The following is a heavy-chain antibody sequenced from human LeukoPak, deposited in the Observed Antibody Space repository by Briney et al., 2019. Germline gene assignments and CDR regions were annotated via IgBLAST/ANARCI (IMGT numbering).Heavy chain of an antibody. CDR2: IYYTGTT. D-gene: IGHD4-17*01. CDR3: AREDPQTTVPEGMDV. J-gene: IGHJ6*02. V-gene: IGHV4-59*01. CDR1: GGSISTYY. Sequence: SETLSLTCSVSGGSISTYYWSWIRQLPGKGLEWIGYIYYTGTTNYNPSLRSRVTISVETSRNQFSLRLSSVTAADTAVYYCAREDPQTTVPEGMDVWGHGTTVIVSS.